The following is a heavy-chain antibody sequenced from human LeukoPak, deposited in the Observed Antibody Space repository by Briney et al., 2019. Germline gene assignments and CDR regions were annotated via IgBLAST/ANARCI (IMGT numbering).Heavy chain of an antibody. D-gene: IGHD3-10*01. V-gene: IGHV3-23*01. CDR2: ISGSGGST. CDR1: GFTFNSYA. Sequence: GGSLRLSCAASGFTFNSYAMSWVRQAPGKGLEWVSAISGSGGSTYYADSVKGRFTISRDNSKNTLSLQMNSLRAEDTAVYYCAKDDRFFYDSGSYYTDYWGQGTLVNGSS. CDR3: AKDDRFFYDSGSYYTDY. J-gene: IGHJ4*02.